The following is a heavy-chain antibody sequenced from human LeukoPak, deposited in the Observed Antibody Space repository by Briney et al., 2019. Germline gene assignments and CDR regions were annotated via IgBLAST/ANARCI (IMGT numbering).Heavy chain of an antibody. D-gene: IGHD6-19*01. V-gene: IGHV4-4*02. CDR3: ARVDRSGWYGWYFDL. J-gene: IGHJ2*01. CDR1: GGSISSSNW. Sequence: SETLSLTCTVSGGSISSSNWWSWVRQPPGKGLEWIGEIYHSGSTNYNPSLKSRVTISVDKSKNQFSLKLSSVTAADTAVYYCARVDRSGWYGWYFDLWGRGTLVTVSS. CDR2: IYHSGST.